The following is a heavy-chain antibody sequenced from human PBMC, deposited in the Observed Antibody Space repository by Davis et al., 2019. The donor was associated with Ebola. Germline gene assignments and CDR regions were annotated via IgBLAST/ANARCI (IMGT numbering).Heavy chain of an antibody. CDR3: ARGFFTGIQLWSDPVTPFDY. J-gene: IGHJ4*02. D-gene: IGHD5-18*01. Sequence: SETLSLTCAVYGGSFSDYYWTWIRQPPGKGLEWIGYIYYSGSTNYNPSLKSRVTISVDTSKNQFSLKLSSVTAADTAVYYCARGFFTGIQLWSDPVTPFDYWGQGTLVTVSS. V-gene: IGHV4-59*01. CDR2: IYYSGST. CDR1: GGSFSDYY.